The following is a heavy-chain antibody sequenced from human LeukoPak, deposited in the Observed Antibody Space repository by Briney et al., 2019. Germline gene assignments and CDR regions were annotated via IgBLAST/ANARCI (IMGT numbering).Heavy chain of an antibody. CDR1: GFTFSSYS. V-gene: IGHV3-21*01. CDR2: ISSSSSYI. J-gene: IGHJ4*02. D-gene: IGHD5-12*01. Sequence: PGGSLRLSCAASGFTFSSYSMNWVRQAPGKGLEWVSSISSSSSYIYYADSVKGRFTISGDNAKNSLYLQMNSLRAEDTAVYYCARARGNSGYDSLDYWGQGTLVTVSS. CDR3: ARARGNSGYDSLDY.